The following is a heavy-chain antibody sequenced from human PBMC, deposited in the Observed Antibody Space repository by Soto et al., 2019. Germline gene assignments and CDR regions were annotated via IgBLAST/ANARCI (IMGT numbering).Heavy chain of an antibody. Sequence: GASVKVSCKASGYTFTSYAMHWVRQAPGQRLEWMGWINAGNGNTKYSQKFQGRVTITRDTSASTAYMELSSLRSEDTAVYYCARDGCSSTSCLGYYYYYMDVWGKGTTVTVSS. CDR1: GYTFTSYA. CDR2: INAGNGNT. J-gene: IGHJ6*03. D-gene: IGHD2-2*01. V-gene: IGHV1-3*01. CDR3: ARDGCSSTSCLGYYYYYMDV.